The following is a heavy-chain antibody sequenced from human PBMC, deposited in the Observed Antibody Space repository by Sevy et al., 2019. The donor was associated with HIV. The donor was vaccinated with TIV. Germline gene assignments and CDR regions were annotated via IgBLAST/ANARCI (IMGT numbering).Heavy chain of an antibody. Sequence: ASVKVSCKASGFTFTDYYMHWVRQAPGQWPEWMGWINTNTGNPTYAQGFTGRFVLSLDTSVSTAYLQISSLKAEDTAVFYCARRSFDGYGMDVWGQGTTVTVSS. J-gene: IGHJ6*02. V-gene: IGHV7-4-1*02. CDR3: ARRSFDGYGMDV. D-gene: IGHD3-9*01. CDR2: INTNTGNP. CDR1: GFTFTDYY.